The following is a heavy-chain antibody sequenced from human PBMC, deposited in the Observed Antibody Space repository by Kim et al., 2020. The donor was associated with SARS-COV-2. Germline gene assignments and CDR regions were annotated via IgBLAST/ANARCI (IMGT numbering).Heavy chain of an antibody. Sequence: ASVKVSCKASGYTFTSNAMNWVRQAPGQGLEWMGWINTNTGNPTYAQGFTGRFVFSLDTSVSTAYLQISSLKAEDTAVYYCARDYIWRIGGSYYYYYMDVRGQGATVTVPS. V-gene: IGHV7-4-1*02. CDR2: INTNTGNP. D-gene: IGHD3-16*01. J-gene: IGHJ6*03. CDR1: GYTFTSNA. CDR3: ARDYIWRIGGSYYYYYMDV.